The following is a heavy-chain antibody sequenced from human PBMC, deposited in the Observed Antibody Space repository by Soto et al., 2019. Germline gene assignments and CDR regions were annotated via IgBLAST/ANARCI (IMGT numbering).Heavy chain of an antibody. J-gene: IGHJ4*02. D-gene: IGHD2-15*01. CDR1: GFTFSSYA. CDR3: AKGTVGYCGGGSCYSVDY. V-gene: IGHV3-23*01. Sequence: EVQLLESGGGLVQPGGSLRLSCAASGFTFSSYAMSWVRQAPGKGLEWVSAISGSGGSTYYADSVKGRFTISRDNSKNTLYLQMNRLRAEDTAVYYCAKGTVGYCGGGSCYSVDYWGQGTLVTVSS. CDR2: ISGSGGST.